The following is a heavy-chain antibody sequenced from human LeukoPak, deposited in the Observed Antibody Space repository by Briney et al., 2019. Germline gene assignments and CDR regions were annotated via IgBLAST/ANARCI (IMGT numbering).Heavy chain of an antibody. D-gene: IGHD3-9*01. J-gene: IGHJ4*02. CDR3: AKSGLGLRYFDWLFGY. Sequence: GGSLRLPCAASGFTFSSYAMSWVRQAPGKGLEWVSAISGSGGSTYYADSVKGRFTISRDNSKNTLYLQMNSLRAEDTAVYYCAKSGLGLRYFDWLFGYWGQGTLVTVSS. CDR1: GFTFSSYA. CDR2: ISGSGGST. V-gene: IGHV3-23*01.